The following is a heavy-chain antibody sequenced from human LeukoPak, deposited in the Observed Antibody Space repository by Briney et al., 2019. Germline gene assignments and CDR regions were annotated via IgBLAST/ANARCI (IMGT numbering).Heavy chain of an antibody. Sequence: GGSLRLSCAASGFTVRRNYMSWVRQAPGKGLEWVSVIYSGGSTYFADSVKGRFTISRDNSKNTLYLQMNSLRAEDTAVYYCARVDSSGWFYFDNWGQGTLVTVSS. V-gene: IGHV3-53*01. CDR3: ARVDSSGWFYFDN. CDR2: IYSGGST. D-gene: IGHD6-19*01. J-gene: IGHJ4*02. CDR1: GFTVRRNY.